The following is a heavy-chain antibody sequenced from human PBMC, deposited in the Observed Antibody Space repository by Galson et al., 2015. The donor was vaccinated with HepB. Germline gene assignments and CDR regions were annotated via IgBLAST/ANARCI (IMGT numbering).Heavy chain of an antibody. D-gene: IGHD6-19*01. J-gene: IGHJ3*02. Sequence: SLRLSCAASGFTVSSNEMSWVRQAPGKGLEWVSSISGGSTYYADSRKGRFTISRDNSKNTLHLQMNSLRAEDTAVYYCKKVLDHISSGIPNVDAFDIWGQGTMVTVSS. CDR1: GFTVSSNE. CDR2: ISGGST. V-gene: IGHV3-38-3*01. CDR3: KKVLDHISSGIPNVDAFDI.